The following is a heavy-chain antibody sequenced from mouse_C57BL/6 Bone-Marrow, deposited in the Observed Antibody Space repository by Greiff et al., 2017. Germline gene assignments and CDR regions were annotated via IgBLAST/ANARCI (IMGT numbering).Heavy chain of an antibody. CDR1: GYTFTSYG. Sequence: QVHVKQSGAELARPGASVKLCCKASGYTFTSYGISWVKQRTGQGLEWIGEIYPRNGNTYYNEKLKGKATLTADKSSSKAYMELRSLTSEDSAVYFCAREDWDVGAYWGQGTLVSVSA. CDR2: IYPRNGNT. V-gene: IGHV1-81*01. J-gene: IGHJ3*01. D-gene: IGHD4-1*01. CDR3: AREDWDVGAY.